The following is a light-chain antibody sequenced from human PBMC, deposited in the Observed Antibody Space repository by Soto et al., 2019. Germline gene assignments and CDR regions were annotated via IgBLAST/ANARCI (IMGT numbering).Light chain of an antibody. CDR2: EVS. J-gene: IGLJ1*01. V-gene: IGLV2-14*01. Sequence: QSVLTQPASVSGSPGQSITISCTGSSSDIGAYNYVSWFQQYPGKAPKLIISEVSNRPSGVSNRFSGSKSGTAASLTISGLQTEDEADYFCFSSTTDWTQVFGTGTKGTVL. CDR3: FSSTTDWTQV. CDR1: SSDIGAYNY.